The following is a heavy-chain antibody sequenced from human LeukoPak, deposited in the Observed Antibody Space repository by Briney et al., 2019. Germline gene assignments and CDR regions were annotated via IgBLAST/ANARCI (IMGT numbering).Heavy chain of an antibody. D-gene: IGHD4-17*01. CDR2: IYHSGST. CDR3: ARNKSTVTTSRHDAFDI. Sequence: SETLSLTCTVSGGSISSYYWSWIRQPPGKGLEWIGYIYHSGSTNYNPSLKSRVTISVDTSKNQFSLKLSSVTAADTAVYYCARNKSTVTTSRHDAFDIWGQGTMVTVSS. V-gene: IGHV4-59*08. J-gene: IGHJ3*02. CDR1: GGSISSYY.